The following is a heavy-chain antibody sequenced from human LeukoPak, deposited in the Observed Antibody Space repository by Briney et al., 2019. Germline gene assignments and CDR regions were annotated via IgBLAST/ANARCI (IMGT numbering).Heavy chain of an antibody. CDR2: IYTSGST. Sequence: SETLSLTCTVSGGSISSYYWSWIRQPAGKGLEWIGRIYTSGSTNYNPSLKSRVTMSVDTSKNQFSLTLSSVTAADTAVYYCAREGAVYGSGSYYSVLYYWGPGTLVTVS. J-gene: IGHJ4*02. CDR3: AREGAVYGSGSYYSVLYY. D-gene: IGHD3-10*01. V-gene: IGHV4-4*07. CDR1: GGSISSYY.